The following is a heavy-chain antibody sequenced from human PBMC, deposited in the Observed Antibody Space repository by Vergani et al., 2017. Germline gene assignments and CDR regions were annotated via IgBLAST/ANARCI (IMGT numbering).Heavy chain of an antibody. CDR3: ARGRPIDSSGLDY. J-gene: IGHJ4*02. V-gene: IGHV4-34*01. D-gene: IGHD6-19*01. CDR2: INHSGST. Sequence: QVQLQQWGAGLLKPSETLSLTCAVYGGSFSGYYWSWIRQPPGKGLEWIGEINHSGSTNYNPSLKSRVTISVDTSKNQFSLKLSAVTAADTAVYYCARGRPIDSSGLDYWGQGTLVTVSS. CDR1: GGSFSGYY.